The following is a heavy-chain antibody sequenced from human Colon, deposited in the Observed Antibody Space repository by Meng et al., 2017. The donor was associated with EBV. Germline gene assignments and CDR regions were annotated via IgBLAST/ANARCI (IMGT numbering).Heavy chain of an antibody. Sequence: QVQLQESGPGLVRPSXXXXXXWXVSGGSISSGGFYWSWIRQYPGKGLEWIGYIYYSGSTYYNPSLRSRVAISIDTSKNQFSLKLTSVTAADTAVYFCARTNYGDYNWFDPWGQGTLVTVSS. CDR1: GGSISSGGFY. V-gene: IGHV4-31*02. D-gene: IGHD4-17*01. J-gene: IGHJ5*02. CDR2: IYYSGST. CDR3: ARTNYGDYNWFDP.